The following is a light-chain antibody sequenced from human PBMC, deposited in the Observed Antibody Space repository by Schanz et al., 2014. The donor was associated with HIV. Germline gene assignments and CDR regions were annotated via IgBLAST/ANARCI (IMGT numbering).Light chain of an antibody. CDR1: SSDVGGYNY. CDR3: ASCTISNTWV. J-gene: IGLJ3*02. V-gene: IGLV2-8*01. CDR2: EVS. Sequence: QSALTQPPSASGSPGQSVTISCTGTSSDVGGYNYVSWYQQHPGKAPKLMIYEVSKRPSGVPDRFSGSKSGTSASLAITGLQPEDEADYYCASCTISNTWVFGGGTKLTVL.